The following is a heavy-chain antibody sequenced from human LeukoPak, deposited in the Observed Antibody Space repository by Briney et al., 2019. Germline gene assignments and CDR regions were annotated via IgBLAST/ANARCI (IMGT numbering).Heavy chain of an antibody. Sequence: GGSLRLSWVGSGFTLRNHWVNWVRQSPRKGLEWVANIKPDGIDKYYVDSARGRFTVSRDNAKNSAFLQMNSLRAEDTAIYYCATISAQTFDIWGQGTLVSVSS. V-gene: IGHV3-7*01. D-gene: IGHD5-24*01. CDR3: ATISAQTFDI. J-gene: IGHJ3*02. CDR1: GFTLRNHW. CDR2: IKPDGIDK.